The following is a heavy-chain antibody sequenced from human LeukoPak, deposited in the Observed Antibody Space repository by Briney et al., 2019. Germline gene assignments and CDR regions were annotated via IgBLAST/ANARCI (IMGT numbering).Heavy chain of an antibody. J-gene: IGHJ6*04. CDR2: ISSSGSII. CDR3: AGRLSSDYYYEDV. CDR1: GFRFSNYE. D-gene: IGHD3-22*01. Sequence: GGSLRLSCAASGFRFSNYEMNWVRQAPGKGLEWVSHISSSGSIIFYADSVKGRFTISRDNAKNSLYLQMNSLRAEDTSVYYCAGRLSSDYYYEDVWGKGTTVTVSS. V-gene: IGHV3-48*03.